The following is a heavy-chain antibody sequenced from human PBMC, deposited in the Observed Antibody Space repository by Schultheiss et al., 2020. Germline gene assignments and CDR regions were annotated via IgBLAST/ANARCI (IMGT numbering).Heavy chain of an antibody. CDR1: GFTFSSYA. V-gene: IGHV3-30*04. Sequence: GGSLRLSCEASGFTFSSYAMHWVRQAPGKGLEWVAVISYDGSNKYYADSVKGRFTISRDNSKNTLYLQMNSLRAEDTAVYYCAKDRGYCSGGSCYYLDYWGQGTLVTVSA. CDR3: AKDRGYCSGGSCYYLDY. J-gene: IGHJ4*02. CDR2: ISYDGSNK. D-gene: IGHD2-15*01.